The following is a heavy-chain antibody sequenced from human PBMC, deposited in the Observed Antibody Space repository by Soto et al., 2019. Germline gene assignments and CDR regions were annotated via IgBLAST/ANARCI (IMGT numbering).Heavy chain of an antibody. Sequence: GESLKISCKGSGYSFSSYWIGWVRQMPGKGLEWMGIIYPGDSDTRYSPSFQGQVTISADKSISTAYLQWSSLKASDTAMYYCARSTVAGYYYYYGMDVWGQGTTVTVSS. CDR1: GYSFSSYW. V-gene: IGHV5-51*01. CDR3: ARSTVAGYYYYYGMDV. D-gene: IGHD6-19*01. CDR2: IYPGDSDT. J-gene: IGHJ6*02.